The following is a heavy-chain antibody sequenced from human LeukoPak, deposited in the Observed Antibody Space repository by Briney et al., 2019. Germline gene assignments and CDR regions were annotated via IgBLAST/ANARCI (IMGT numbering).Heavy chain of an antibody. CDR3: ARDPTSRGWYYFDY. V-gene: IGHV3-66*01. Sequence: GGSLRLSCAASGFTVSSNYMSWVRQAPGKGLEWVSVIYGGGSTYHADSVKGRFTISRDNSKNTLYLQMNSLRAEDTAVYYCARDPTSRGWYYFDYWGQGTLVTVSS. J-gene: IGHJ4*02. CDR1: GFTVSSNY. CDR2: IYGGGST. D-gene: IGHD2-15*01.